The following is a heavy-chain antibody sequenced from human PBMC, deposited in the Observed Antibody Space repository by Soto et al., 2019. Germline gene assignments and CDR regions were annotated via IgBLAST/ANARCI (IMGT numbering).Heavy chain of an antibody. J-gene: IGHJ5*02. CDR3: ARAITMVRGVKSAFDP. CDR2: INPSGGST. Sequence: QVQLVQSGAEVKKPGASVKVSCKASGYTFTSYYMHWVRQAPGQGLEWMGIINPSGGSTSYAQKFQGRVTITRDSSTSKVYMELSSLRSEDTGVYYCARAITMVRGVKSAFDPWGQGTLVTVSS. CDR1: GYTFTSYY. V-gene: IGHV1-46*01. D-gene: IGHD3-10*01.